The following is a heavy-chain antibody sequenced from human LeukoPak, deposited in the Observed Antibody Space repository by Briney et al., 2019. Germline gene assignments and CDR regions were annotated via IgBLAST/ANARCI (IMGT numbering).Heavy chain of an antibody. CDR3: ARVHRLVPGPFHI. CDR2: IYVSRST. Sequence: SETLSLTCTVSGGSISSYYWSWIRQPPGKGLEWIGNIYVSRSTNYPSSLKCPATISVDTSKNQFSLTLRSVTAADTAVFYCARVHRLVPGPFHIWGQGKMFIVSS. J-gene: IGHJ3*02. D-gene: IGHD6-6*01. V-gene: IGHV4-59*01. CDR1: GGSISSYY.